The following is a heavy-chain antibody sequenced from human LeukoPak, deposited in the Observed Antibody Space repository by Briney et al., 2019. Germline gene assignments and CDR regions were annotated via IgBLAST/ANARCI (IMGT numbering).Heavy chain of an antibody. Sequence: GGSLRLSCAASGFTFSTYTMNWVRQAPGKGLGWVSCISSRSSYIYYADSVKGRFIISRDNAKNSLYLQMNSLRAEDTAIYYCARKTAADEVYFDYWGQGTLVTASS. CDR3: ARKTAADEVYFDY. D-gene: IGHD6-25*01. CDR1: GFTFSTYT. V-gene: IGHV3-21*01. CDR2: ISSRSSYI. J-gene: IGHJ4*02.